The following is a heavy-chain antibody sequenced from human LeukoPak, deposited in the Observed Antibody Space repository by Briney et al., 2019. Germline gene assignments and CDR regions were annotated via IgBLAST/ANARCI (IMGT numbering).Heavy chain of an antibody. J-gene: IGHJ5*02. CDR1: GFIFSNYW. Sequence: GGSLRLSCAASGFIFSNYWMHWDRQAPGEELVWVSRMNTDGSTINYADYVKGRFTISRDNAKNTLYLQMNSLTTEDTAVYYCATAGKYRFDNWGQGILVTVSS. D-gene: IGHD6-19*01. CDR3: ATAGKYRFDN. CDR2: MNTDGSTI. V-gene: IGHV3-74*01.